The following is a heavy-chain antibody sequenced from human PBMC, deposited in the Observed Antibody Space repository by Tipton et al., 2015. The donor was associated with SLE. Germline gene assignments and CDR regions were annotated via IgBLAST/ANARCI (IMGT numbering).Heavy chain of an antibody. CDR3: ASSRADSSGGYNWFDP. CDR2: IIPIVGIA. V-gene: IGHV1-69*02. Sequence: QVQLVQSGAEVKKPGSSVKVSCRASGGTLSSYSNSWVRQAPGQGLEWMGRIIPIVGIANYAQKFQGRVTITADKSTSTTYMELNSLRSEDAAVYYCASSRADSSGGYNWFDPWGQVTQVTVSS. J-gene: IGHJ5*02. CDR1: GGTLSSYS. D-gene: IGHD2-15*01.